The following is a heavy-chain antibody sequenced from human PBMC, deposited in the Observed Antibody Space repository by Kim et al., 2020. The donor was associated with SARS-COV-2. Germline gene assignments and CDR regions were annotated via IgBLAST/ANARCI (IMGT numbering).Heavy chain of an antibody. J-gene: IGHJ3*02. Sequence: GGSLRLSCEASGFMFSDYVMHWVRQAPGKGLEWVAVTWYDGSDAYYGNSVKGRFTISRHNSNNTLFLQMTGLRVEDTAVYYCARDGPVSLFRGIKGGNGFDIWGQGTVVTVSS. V-gene: IGHV3-33*01. CDR3: ARDGPVSLFRGIKGGNGFDI. D-gene: IGHD3-10*01. CDR1: GFMFSDYV. CDR2: TWYDGSDA.